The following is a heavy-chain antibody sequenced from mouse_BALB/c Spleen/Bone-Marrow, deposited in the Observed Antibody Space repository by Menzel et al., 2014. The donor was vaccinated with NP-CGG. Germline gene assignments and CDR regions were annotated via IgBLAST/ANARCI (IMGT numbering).Heavy chain of an antibody. CDR3: ARVPLLRSSYAMDY. CDR1: GFSLTGYG. V-gene: IGHV2-6-7*01. CDR2: IWGDGST. J-gene: IGHJ4*01. D-gene: IGHD1-1*01. Sequence: VQVVESGPGLVAPSQSLSITCTVSGFSLTGYGVNWVRQPPGKGLEWLGMIWGDGSTDYNSALKSRLSISKDNSKSQVFLKMNSLQTDDTARYYCARVPLLRSSYAMDYWGQGTSVTVSS.